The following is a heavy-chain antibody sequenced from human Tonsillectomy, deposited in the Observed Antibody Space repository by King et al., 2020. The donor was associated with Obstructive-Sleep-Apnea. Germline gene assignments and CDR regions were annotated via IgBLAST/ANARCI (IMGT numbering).Heavy chain of an antibody. CDR1: GYKFSSYW. CDR2: IDPSDSNT. CDR3: ARGADTIFGVVIMSY. J-gene: IGHJ4*02. Sequence: QLVQSGAEVKKPGESLRISCKGSGYKFSSYWISWVRQMPGKGLEWMGKIDPSDSNTNYSPSFQGHVIISADKSISTAYLQWSSLKASDTATYYCARGADTIFGVVIMSYWGQGTLVTVSS. D-gene: IGHD3-3*01. V-gene: IGHV5-10-1*03.